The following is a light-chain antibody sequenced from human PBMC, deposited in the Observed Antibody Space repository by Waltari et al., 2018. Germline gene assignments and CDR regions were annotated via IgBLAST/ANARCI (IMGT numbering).Light chain of an antibody. V-gene: IGKV3-15*01. CDR1: QSINRN. CDR2: GAS. CDR3: QQYDNWPPLT. Sequence: EVVMTQSPATLSVSPGERATLSCRASQSINRNLAWYQQKTGQAPSLLIYGASTRATGIPARFSGSGSGTDFTLTINSLQSEDFAVYYCQQYDNWPPLTFGGGTKVEIK. J-gene: IGKJ4*01.